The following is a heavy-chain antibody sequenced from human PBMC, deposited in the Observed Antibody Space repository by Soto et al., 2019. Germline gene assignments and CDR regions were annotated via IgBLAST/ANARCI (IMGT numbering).Heavy chain of an antibody. CDR1: GGTFSSYA. CDR3: ATYPEAYYDYVWGSSY. J-gene: IGHJ4*02. CDR2: IIPIFGTA. D-gene: IGHD3-16*01. V-gene: IGHV1-69*01. Sequence: QVQLVQSGAEVKKPGSSVKVSCKASGGTFSSYAISWVRQAPGQGLEWMGGIIPIFGTANYAQKFQGRVTITADESTSTAYMELSSLISEDTAVYYCATYPEAYYDYVWGSSYWGQGTLVTVSS.